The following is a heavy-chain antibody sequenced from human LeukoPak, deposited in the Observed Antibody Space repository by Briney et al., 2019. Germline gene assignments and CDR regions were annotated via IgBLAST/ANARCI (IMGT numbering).Heavy chain of an antibody. V-gene: IGHV1-8*01. CDR3: ARVAVAAAGPPGYGMDV. CDR1: GYTFTSYD. CDR2: MNPNSGNT. Sequence: ASVRVSCKASGYTFTSYDINWVRQATGQGLEWMGWMNPNSGNTGYAQKFQGRVTMTRNTSISTAYMELSSLRSEDTAVYYCARVAVAAAGPPGYGMDVWGQGTTVTVSS. D-gene: IGHD6-13*01. J-gene: IGHJ6*02.